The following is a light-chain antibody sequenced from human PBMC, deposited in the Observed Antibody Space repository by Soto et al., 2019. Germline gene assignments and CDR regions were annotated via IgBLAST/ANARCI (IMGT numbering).Light chain of an antibody. CDR1: SSDIGNYDL. CDR2: DDS. J-gene: IGLJ2*01. Sequence: QSVLTQPASVSGSPGQSITISCTGTSSDIGNYDLVSWYQQHPTKAPTLLIFDDSKRPSGISNRFSGSKSGNTAFLTISGLQAEDEADYYCCSFAGSGTVIFGGGTKVTVL. V-gene: IGLV2-23*01. CDR3: CSFAGSGTVI.